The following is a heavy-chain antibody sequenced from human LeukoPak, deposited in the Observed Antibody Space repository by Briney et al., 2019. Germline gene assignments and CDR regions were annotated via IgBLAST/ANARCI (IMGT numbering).Heavy chain of an antibody. V-gene: IGHV3-30-3*01. CDR2: ISYDGSNK. Sequence: GGSLRLSCAASGFTFSSYAMHWVGQAPAKGLEWVAVISYDGSNKYYADSVKGRFTISRDNSKNTLYLQMNSLRAEDTAVYYCARGGFDIWGQGTMVTVSS. J-gene: IGHJ3*02. CDR3: ARGGFDI. CDR1: GFTFSSYA.